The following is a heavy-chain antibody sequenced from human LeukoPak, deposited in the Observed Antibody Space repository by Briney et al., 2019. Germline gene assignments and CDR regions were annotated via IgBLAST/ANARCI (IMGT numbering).Heavy chain of an antibody. Sequence: GGSLRLSCAASGFTFNNYAMNWVRQAPGKGLEWVSAISGSGGSTYYADSVKGRFTISRDNSKNTLYLQMNSLRAEDTAVYYFTIGLHPRINNYYSPCSYSYYIDVCGKGPTIPVSS. CDR2: ISGSGGST. J-gene: IGHJ6*03. CDR3: TIGLHPRINNYYSPCSYSYYIDV. CDR1: GFTFNNYA. D-gene: IGHD2-21*02. V-gene: IGHV3-23*01.